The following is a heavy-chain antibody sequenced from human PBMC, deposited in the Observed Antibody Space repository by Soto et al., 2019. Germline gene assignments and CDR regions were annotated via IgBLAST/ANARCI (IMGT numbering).Heavy chain of an antibody. D-gene: IGHD3-3*02. V-gene: IGHV4-39*01. CDR2: MFYGVST. CDR3: ARLPSRHLVDY. Sequence: SETLSLTCTVSGSSINSGGYYWGWIRQPPGKGLEWIGSMFYGVSTYYNPSLKSRVTVSVDTSKNQFSLNLRSVTAADTAVYYCARLPSRHLVDYWGQGTLVTVSS. J-gene: IGHJ4*02. CDR1: GSSINSGGYY.